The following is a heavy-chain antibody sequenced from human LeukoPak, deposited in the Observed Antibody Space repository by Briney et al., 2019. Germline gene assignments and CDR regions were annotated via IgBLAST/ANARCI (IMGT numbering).Heavy chain of an antibody. J-gene: IGHJ4*02. Sequence: SGPTLVNPTQTLTLTCTFSGFSLSTTGMRVSWIRQPPGKALEWLARIDWDDEKFYSTSLKTRPTISKDTSKNQVVLTMTNMDPVDTATYYCARIGSSGWHNDYWGQGTLVTVSS. CDR1: GFSLSTTGMR. V-gene: IGHV2-70*04. CDR3: ARIGSSGWHNDY. D-gene: IGHD6-19*01. CDR2: IDWDDEK.